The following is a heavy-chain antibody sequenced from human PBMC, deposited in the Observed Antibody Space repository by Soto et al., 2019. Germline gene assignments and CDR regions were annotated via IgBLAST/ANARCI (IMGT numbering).Heavy chain of an antibody. Sequence: GGSLRLSCEASGFTFTTCGMGWVRQAPGKGLEWVSTVTVTGGSAYYAVPVTGRFTISRDNSKNTLYLQMNSLRAEDTAIYYCMTNGCGTLPDQLTYSGQGTFVTVSS. CDR3: MTNGCGTLPDQLTY. J-gene: IGHJ1*01. CDR2: VTVTGGSA. CDR1: GFTFTTCG. D-gene: IGHD2-8*01. V-gene: IGHV3-23*01.